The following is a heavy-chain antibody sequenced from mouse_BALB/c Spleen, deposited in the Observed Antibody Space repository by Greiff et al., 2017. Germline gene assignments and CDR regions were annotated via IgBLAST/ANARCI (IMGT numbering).Heavy chain of an antibody. Sequence: EVKLVESGGGLVQPGGSRKLSCAASGFTFSSFGMHWVRQAPEKGLEWVAYISSGSSTIYYADTVKGRFTISRDNPKNTLFLQMTSLRSEDTAMYYCARGGGYRNRYAMDYWGQGTSVTVSS. CDR2: ISSGSSTI. D-gene: IGHD2-5*01. CDR3: ARGGGYRNRYAMDY. J-gene: IGHJ4*01. CDR1: GFTFSSFG. V-gene: IGHV5-17*02.